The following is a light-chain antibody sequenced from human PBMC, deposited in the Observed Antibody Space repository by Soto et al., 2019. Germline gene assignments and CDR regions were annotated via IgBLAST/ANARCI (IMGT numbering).Light chain of an antibody. V-gene: IGLV1-40*01. CDR1: SSNIGAGYD. CDR2: GNS. CDR3: QSYDSSLSGSYV. J-gene: IGLJ1*01. Sequence: QSVLTQPPSVSGAPGQRVTISCTGSSSNIGAGYDVHWYQQRPGTAPKLLIYGNSNRPSGVPDRFSGSKSGTSASLAITGLQAEDEADYYCQSYDSSLSGSYVFGTVTKVTVL.